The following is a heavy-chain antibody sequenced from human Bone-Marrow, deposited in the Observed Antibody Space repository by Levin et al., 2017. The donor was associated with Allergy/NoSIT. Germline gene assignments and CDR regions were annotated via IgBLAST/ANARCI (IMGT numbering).Heavy chain of an antibody. Sequence: GESLKISCAASGFTFSSYGMHWVRQAPGKGLEWVAVVSYDGSTKHSADSLKGRFTASRDNSKNTLYLHMKSLRPEDTAVYFCAKGKGSTSPLDVWGHGTTVTVSS. J-gene: IGHJ6*02. CDR1: GFTFSSYG. D-gene: IGHD2-2*01. CDR2: VSYDGSTK. V-gene: IGHV3-30*18. CDR3: AKGKGSTSPLDV.